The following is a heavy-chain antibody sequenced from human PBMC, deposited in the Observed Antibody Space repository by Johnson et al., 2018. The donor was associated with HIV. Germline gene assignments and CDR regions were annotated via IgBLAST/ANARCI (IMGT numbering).Heavy chain of an antibody. Sequence: QMQLVESGGGVVQPGRSLRLSCAASGFTFSNYAMHWVRQAPGKGLEWVAVIWYDGSNNYYADSVKGRFTISKDNSRITLFLHMNSLRADDTAVYYCTPGPARIGLIRGIWGQGTMVTVSS. V-gene: IGHV3-33*01. CDR1: GFTFSNYA. CDR2: IWYDGSNN. CDR3: TPGPARIGLIRGI. D-gene: IGHD2-15*01. J-gene: IGHJ3*02.